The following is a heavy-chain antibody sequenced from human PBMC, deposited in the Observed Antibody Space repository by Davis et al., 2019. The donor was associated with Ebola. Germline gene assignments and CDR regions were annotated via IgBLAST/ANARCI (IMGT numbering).Heavy chain of an antibody. CDR3: ASQAGAMEKLFDY. CDR2: VYHSGST. V-gene: IGHV4-4*02. D-gene: IGHD2-2*01. CDR1: GDSISNGDW. Sequence: SETLSLTCAVSGDSISNGDWWSWLRQSPGKGLEWLGEVYHSGSTNYNPALKSRAIFAVDKSKNQFSLKLTSVTDADTAVYYCASQAGAMEKLFDYWGQGTLVTVSS. J-gene: IGHJ4*02.